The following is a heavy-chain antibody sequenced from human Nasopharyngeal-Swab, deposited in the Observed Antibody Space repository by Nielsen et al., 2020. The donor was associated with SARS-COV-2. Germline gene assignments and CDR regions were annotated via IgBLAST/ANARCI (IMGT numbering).Heavy chain of an antibody. CDR3: ARDFNTRAAAAGTRGFDY. J-gene: IGHJ4*02. D-gene: IGHD6-13*01. CDR1: GFTFSSYG. V-gene: IGHV3-74*01. Sequence: GESLKISCAASGFTFSSYGMHWVRQAPGKGLVWVSRINSDGSSTNYADSVAGRFTISRDNAKSSLYLQMNSLRAEDTAVYYCARDFNTRAAAAGTRGFDYWGQGALVTVSS. CDR2: INSDGSST.